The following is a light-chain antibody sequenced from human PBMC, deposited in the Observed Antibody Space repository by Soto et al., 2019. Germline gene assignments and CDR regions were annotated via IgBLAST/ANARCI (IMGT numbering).Light chain of an antibody. Sequence: QSALTQPASVSGAPGQSITISCIGTSSDVGSYNLVSWYQQHPGKAPKLMIYEGRKRPSGVSNRFSGSKSGNTASLTISGLQAEDEADYYCCSYAGGSTFVIYGGGTKVTVL. V-gene: IGLV2-23*03. CDR2: EGR. J-gene: IGLJ2*01. CDR3: CSYAGGSTFVI. CDR1: SSDVGSYNL.